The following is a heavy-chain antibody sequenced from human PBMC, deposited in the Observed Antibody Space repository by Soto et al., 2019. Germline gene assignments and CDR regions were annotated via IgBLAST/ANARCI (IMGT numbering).Heavy chain of an antibody. Sequence: QVQLQESGPGLVKPSETLSLTCSVSGGSITSHYCSWFRQPPGKGLEWIGYIHHSGSTSYNPSLKSRVIMSMDTSKNQFSLKVSSVTAAETALYYCARQELGQLHGLVDVWGPGTTVTVSS. V-gene: IGHV4-59*08. J-gene: IGHJ6*02. D-gene: IGHD3-10*01. CDR2: IHHSGST. CDR1: GGSITSHY. CDR3: ARQELGQLHGLVDV.